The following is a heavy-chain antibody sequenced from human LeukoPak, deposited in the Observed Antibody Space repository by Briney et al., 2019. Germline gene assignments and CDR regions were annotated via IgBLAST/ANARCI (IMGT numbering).Heavy chain of an antibody. CDR1: GGTFSSYA. CDR2: IIPIFGIA. Sequence: SVKVSCKASGGTFSSYAISWVRQAPGQGLEWMGRIIPIFGIANYAQKFQGRVTITADKSTSTAYMELSSLRSEDTAVYYCARAMDTVMVNGGDYWGQETLVTVSS. CDR3: ARAMDTVMVNGGDY. D-gene: IGHD5-18*01. J-gene: IGHJ4*02. V-gene: IGHV1-69*04.